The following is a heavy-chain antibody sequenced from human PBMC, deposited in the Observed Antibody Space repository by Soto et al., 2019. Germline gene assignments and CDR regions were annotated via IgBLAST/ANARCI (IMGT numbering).Heavy chain of an antibody. D-gene: IGHD2-2*01. J-gene: IGHJ6*02. CDR1: GGTFSSYA. CDR3: ARSQGSSTSLEIYYYYYYGMDV. V-gene: IGHV1-69*01. CDR2: IIPISDTT. Sequence: QVQLVQSGAEVKKPGSSVKVSCKASGGTFSSYAISWVRQAPGQGLEWMGGIIPISDTTNYAQKFQGRVRITADESTRTADMELSSVKSEDRGVNYCARSQGSSTSLEIYYYYYYGMDVWGQGTTVTVSS.